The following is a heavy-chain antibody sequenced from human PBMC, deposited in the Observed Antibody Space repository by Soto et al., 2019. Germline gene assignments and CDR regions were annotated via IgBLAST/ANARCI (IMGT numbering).Heavy chain of an antibody. CDR3: ARPVTGALYSGGWYFDY. V-gene: IGHV1-69*13. CDR1: GGTFSSYA. D-gene: IGHD6-19*01. J-gene: IGHJ4*02. CDR2: IIPIFGTA. Sequence: GASVKVSCKASGGTFSSYAISWVRQAPGQGLEWMGGIIPIFGTANYAQKFQGRVTITADESTSTAYMELSSLRSEDTAVYYRARPVTGALYSGGWYFDYWGQGTLVTVSS.